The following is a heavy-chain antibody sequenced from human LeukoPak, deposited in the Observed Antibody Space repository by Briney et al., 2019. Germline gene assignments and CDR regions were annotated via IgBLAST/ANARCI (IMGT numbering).Heavy chain of an antibody. V-gene: IGHV3-74*01. CDR3: ARGGLEPVDY. Sequence: GGSLRLSCAASGFTFSSYAMSWVRQAPGKGLVWISRINPEETTTSYADSVRGRFTISRDNAKNTLYLEMNSLRTEDTAVYYCARGGLEPVDYWGQGSLVTVSS. CDR1: GFTFSSYA. J-gene: IGHJ4*02. D-gene: IGHD1-14*01. CDR2: INPEETTT.